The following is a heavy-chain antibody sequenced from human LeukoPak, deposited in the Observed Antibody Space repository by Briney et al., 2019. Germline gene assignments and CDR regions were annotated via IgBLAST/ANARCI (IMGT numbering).Heavy chain of an antibody. CDR2: ISSSSSYI. Sequence: GGSLRLSCAASGFTFSSYSMNWVRQAPGKGLEWVSSISSSSSYIYYADSVKGRLTISRDNAKNSLYLQMNSVRAEDTAVYYCARDPRREWLLLRGYGMDVWGQGTTVTVSS. D-gene: IGHD3-22*01. V-gene: IGHV3-21*01. CDR1: GFTFSSYS. J-gene: IGHJ6*02. CDR3: ARDPRREWLLLRGYGMDV.